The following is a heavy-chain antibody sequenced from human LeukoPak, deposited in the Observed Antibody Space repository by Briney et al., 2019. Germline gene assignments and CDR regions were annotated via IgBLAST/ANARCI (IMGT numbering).Heavy chain of an antibody. Sequence: ASVKVSCKASGGTFSSYAISWVRQAPGQGLEWMGRIIPIPGIANYAQKFQGRVTITADKSTSTAYMELSSLRSEDTAVYYCARLSALRDGYNFARAFDIWGQGTMVTVSS. V-gene: IGHV1-69*04. D-gene: IGHD5-12*01. CDR1: GGTFSSYA. J-gene: IGHJ3*02. CDR3: ARLSALRDGYNFARAFDI. CDR2: IIPIPGIA.